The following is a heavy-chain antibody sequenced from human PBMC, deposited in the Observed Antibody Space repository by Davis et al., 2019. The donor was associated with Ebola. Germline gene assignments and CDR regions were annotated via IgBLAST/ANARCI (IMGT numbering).Heavy chain of an antibody. CDR1: GDSISNSRYF. J-gene: IGHJ3*01. Sequence: SETLSLTCNVTGDSISNSRYFWGWVRQPPGMGLEWVGTFYYTGSTYYNPSLRGRVYISMDMSKNQFFLRMTSVTAADTAVYYCARVPGAFDVWGQGTTVTVSS. CDR3: ARVPGAFDV. V-gene: IGHV4-39*01. CDR2: FYYTGST.